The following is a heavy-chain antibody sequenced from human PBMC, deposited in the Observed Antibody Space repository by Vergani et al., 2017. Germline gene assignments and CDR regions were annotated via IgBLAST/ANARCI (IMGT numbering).Heavy chain of an antibody. D-gene: IGHD6-19*01. J-gene: IGHJ4*02. CDR2: IRYDGSNK. V-gene: IGHV3-30*02. CDR3: AGTGYSKGWSDY. Sequence: QVQLVESGGGVVQPGGSLRLSCAASGFTFSSYGMHWVRHAPGKGLEWVAFIRYDGSNKYYADSVKGRFTISRDNSKNTLFLQMNILSAEDTAVYYCAGTGYSKGWSDYWGQGTLVTVSS. CDR1: GFTFSSYG.